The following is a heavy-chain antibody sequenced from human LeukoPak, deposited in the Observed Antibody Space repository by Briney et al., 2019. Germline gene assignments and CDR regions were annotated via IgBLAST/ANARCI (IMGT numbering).Heavy chain of an antibody. CDR2: FDPEDGET. V-gene: IGHV1-24*01. CDR3: KTAYEILTGLDY. CDR1: GYTLTELS. J-gene: IGHJ4*02. Sequence: ASVKVSGKVSGYTLTELSMHWVRQAPGKGLEWRGGFDPEDGETIYAQKFQGRVTMTEDTSTDTAYMELSSLRSEDIFFFKQKTAYEILTGLDYWGQGTLVTVSS. D-gene: IGHD3-9*01.